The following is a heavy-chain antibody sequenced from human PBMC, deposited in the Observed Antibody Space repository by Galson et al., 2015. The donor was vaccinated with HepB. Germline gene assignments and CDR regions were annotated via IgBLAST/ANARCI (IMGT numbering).Heavy chain of an antibody. J-gene: IGHJ5*02. V-gene: IGHV7-4-1*02. CDR2: INTDTGNP. CDR1: GYTFSSYS. D-gene: IGHD5-24*01. Sequence: SVKVSCKASGYTFSSYSIAWVRQAPGQGLEWMGLINTDTGNPTYAQAFTGRFVFSLDTSVSTAYLQINSLKAEDTAVYYCARRNGNDWFDPWGQGTLVTVSS. CDR3: ARRNGNDWFDP.